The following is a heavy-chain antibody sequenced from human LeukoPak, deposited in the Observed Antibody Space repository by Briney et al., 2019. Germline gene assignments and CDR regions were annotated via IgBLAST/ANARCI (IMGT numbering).Heavy chain of an antibody. CDR2: INHSENT. CDR3: ARDSGTTGEVKFDP. CDR1: GGSFSGYY. V-gene: IGHV4-34*01. Sequence: SETLSLTCAVYGGSFSGYYWSWIRQPPGKGLEWIGEINHSENTNYNPSLKSRVTISVDTSKNQFSLKLSSVTAADTAVYYCARDSGTTGEVKFDPWGQGTLVTVSS. J-gene: IGHJ5*02. D-gene: IGHD3-10*01.